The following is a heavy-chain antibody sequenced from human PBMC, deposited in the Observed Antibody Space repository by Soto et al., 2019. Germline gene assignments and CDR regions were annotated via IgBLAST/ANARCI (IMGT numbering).Heavy chain of an antibody. Sequence: EGQLVASGGGLVQPGGSLRLSCAASGFTFNNYDMHWVRQATGKGLEWVSGIGTAGDTYYPGSVEGRFTISRENAKNSLYLHMNSLRAGDTAVYYCARGILGPGDYYYGMDVWGQGTTVTVSS. D-gene: IGHD7-27*01. J-gene: IGHJ6*02. CDR1: GFTFNNYD. CDR3: ARGILGPGDYYYGMDV. CDR2: IGTAGDT. V-gene: IGHV3-13*01.